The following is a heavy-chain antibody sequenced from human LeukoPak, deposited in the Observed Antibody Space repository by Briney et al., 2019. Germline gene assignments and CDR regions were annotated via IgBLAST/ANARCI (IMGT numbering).Heavy chain of an antibody. CDR1: GFTFSSYG. V-gene: IGHV3-30*03. J-gene: IGHJ4*02. CDR3: ARRLDY. CDR2: ISYDGSNK. Sequence: GGSLRLSCAASGFTFSSYGMHWVRQAPGKGLEWVAVISYDGSNKYYADSVKGRFTISRDNSKNTLYLQMNSLRAEDTAVYYCARRLDYWGQGTLVTVSS.